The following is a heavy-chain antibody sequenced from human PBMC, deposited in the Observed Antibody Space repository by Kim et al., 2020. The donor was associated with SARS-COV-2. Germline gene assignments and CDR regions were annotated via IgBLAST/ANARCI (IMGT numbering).Heavy chain of an antibody. V-gene: IGHV4-39*01. CDR3: ARRYSYGHRGFDY. CDR2: IYYSGST. CDR1: GGSISSSSYY. D-gene: IGHD5-18*01. J-gene: IGHJ4*02. Sequence: SETLSLTCTVSGGSISSSSYYWGWIRQPPGKGLEWIGSIYYSGSTYYNPSLKSRVTISVDTSKNQFSLKLSSVTAADTAVYYCARRYSYGHRGFDYWGQGTLVTVSS.